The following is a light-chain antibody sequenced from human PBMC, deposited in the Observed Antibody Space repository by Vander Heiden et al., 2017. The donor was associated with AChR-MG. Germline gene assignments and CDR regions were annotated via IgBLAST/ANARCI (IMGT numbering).Light chain of an antibody. CDR1: QSVSSN. V-gene: IGKV3-15*01. J-gene: IGKJ3*01. CDR2: GAS. CDR3: QQYKNWPGFT. Sequence: IVMTPSPATLSVSPGDRATLSCRASQSVSSNLAWYQQKPGQGPRPLIYGASTRATGIPARLSGSGSGTEFTLTISSLQFEDFAVYSCQQYKNWPGFTFGPGTKVDIK.